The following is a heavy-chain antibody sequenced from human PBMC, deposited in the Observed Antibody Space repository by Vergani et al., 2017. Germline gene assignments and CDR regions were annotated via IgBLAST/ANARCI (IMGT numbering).Heavy chain of an antibody. D-gene: IGHD2-21*01. V-gene: IGHV3-15*02. Sequence: EVQLVESGEAIVKLGGPLDLSVLPFGLGFGNAGRTGFRGTPGRGLKWFGRIKSTFDRGTTDYAAAVKGRFTISRDDSKNTLFLQMNGLKTGDIGVYYCTTDPRYCGDGSCYWLRDHHYYGMDVWGQGTTVTVSS. CDR1: GLGFGNAG. CDR3: TTDPRYCGDGSCYWLRDHHYYGMDV. J-gene: IGHJ6*02. CDR2: IKSTFDRGTT.